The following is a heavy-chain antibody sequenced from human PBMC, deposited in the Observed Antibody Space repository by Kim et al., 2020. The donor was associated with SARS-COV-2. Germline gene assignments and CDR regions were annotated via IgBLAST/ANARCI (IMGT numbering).Heavy chain of an antibody. V-gene: IGHV1-18*04. Sequence: ASVKVSCKASGYNFRTYGISWVRQAPGQGLEWMGWISIYNGDTSFAQKLQGRVTLTTDTSTSTVYMELRSLRSDDTAVYYCARISGSYYGGAWVDPWGQG. CDR3: ARISGSYYGGAWVDP. J-gene: IGHJ5*02. CDR2: ISIYNGDT. CDR1: GYNFRTYG. D-gene: IGHD1-26*01.